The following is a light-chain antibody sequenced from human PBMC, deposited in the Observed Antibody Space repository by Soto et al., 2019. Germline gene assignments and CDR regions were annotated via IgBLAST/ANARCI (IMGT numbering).Light chain of an antibody. CDR2: DAS. CDR3: QQRRSWQVT. CDR1: QSGSSSY. J-gene: IGKJ5*01. Sequence: EIVLTQSPGTLSLSTGERATLSCRASQSGSSSYLAWYQQKPGQAPRLLIYDASKRATGIPARFSGSGSGTNFTLTISSLEPEDFAVYYCQQRRSWQVTFGQGTRLDIK. V-gene: IGKV3D-20*02.